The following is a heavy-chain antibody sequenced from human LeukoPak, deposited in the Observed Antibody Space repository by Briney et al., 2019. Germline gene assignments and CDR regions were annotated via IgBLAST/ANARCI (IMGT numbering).Heavy chain of an antibody. Sequence: PSETLSLTCTVSGGSISSHYWSWIRQPPGKGLEWIGYIYYDGSTNSNPSLKSRVTISIDRSKNQFSLKLSSVTAADTAVYYCARTGSWRYYYYMDVWGKGTTVTVSS. CDR3: ARTGSWRYYYYMDV. V-gene: IGHV4-59*11. D-gene: IGHD6-13*01. J-gene: IGHJ6*03. CDR2: IYYDGST. CDR1: GGSISSHY.